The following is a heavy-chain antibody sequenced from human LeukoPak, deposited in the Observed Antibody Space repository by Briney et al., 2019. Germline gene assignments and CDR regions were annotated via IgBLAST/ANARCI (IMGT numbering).Heavy chain of an antibody. D-gene: IGHD6-19*01. CDR1: GFTFTNYW. J-gene: IGHJ4*02. CDR3: ARERIAVAGTSYYFDY. V-gene: IGHV3-74*01. Sequence: QPGGSLRLSCAASGFTFTNYWMHWVRQAPGKGLVWVSRINSDGSSTSYADSVKGRFTIPRDNAKNTLYLQMNSLRAEDTAVYYCARERIAVAGTSYYFDYWGQGTLVTVSS. CDR2: INSDGSST.